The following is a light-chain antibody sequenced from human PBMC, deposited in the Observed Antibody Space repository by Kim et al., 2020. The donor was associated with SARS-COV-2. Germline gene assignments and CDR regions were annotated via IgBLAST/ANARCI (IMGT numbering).Light chain of an antibody. CDR3: QVWDSSTVV. CDR1: NIGSKN. J-gene: IGLJ2*01. V-gene: IGLV3-9*01. CDR2: RDS. Sequence: SYELTQPLSVSVALGQTARITCGGNNIGSKNVHRYQQKPGQAPVLVIYRDSNRPSGIPERFSGSNSGNTAILTISRAQAGDEADYYCQVWDSSTVVFGGETQLNVL.